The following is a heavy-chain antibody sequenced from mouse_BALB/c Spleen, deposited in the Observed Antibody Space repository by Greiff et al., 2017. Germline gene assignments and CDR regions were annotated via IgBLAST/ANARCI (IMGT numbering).Heavy chain of an antibody. CDR3: ARRDYGNYGAY. CDR2: IDPENGNT. V-gene: IGHV14-1*02. D-gene: IGHD2-1*01. CDR1: GFNIKDYY. Sequence: EVQLQQSGAELVRPGALVKLSCKASGFNIKDYYMHWVKQRPEQGLEWIGWIDPENGNTIYDPKFQGKASITADTSSNTAYLQLSSLTSEDTAVYYCARRDYGNYGAYWGQGTLVTVSA. J-gene: IGHJ3*01.